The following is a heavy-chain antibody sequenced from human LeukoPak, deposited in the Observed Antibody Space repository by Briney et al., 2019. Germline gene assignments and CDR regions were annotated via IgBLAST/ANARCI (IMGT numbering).Heavy chain of an antibody. Sequence: GASVKVSCKASGGTFSSYAISWVRQAPGQGLEWMGGIIPIFGTANYAQKFQGRVTITTDESTSTAYMELSSLRSEDTAVYYCARAKIGGSSTRSGYYYYYYMDVWGKGTTVTVSS. V-gene: IGHV1-69*05. CDR1: GGTFSSYA. J-gene: IGHJ6*03. D-gene: IGHD2-2*01. CDR2: IIPIFGTA. CDR3: ARAKIGGSSTRSGYYYYYYMDV.